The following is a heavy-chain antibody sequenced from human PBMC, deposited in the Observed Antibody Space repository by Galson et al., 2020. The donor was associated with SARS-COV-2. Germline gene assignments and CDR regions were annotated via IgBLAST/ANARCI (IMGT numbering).Heavy chain of an antibody. D-gene: IGHD2-2*02. V-gene: IGHV3-64D*08. CDR2: ISSNGGST. Sequence: GGSLRLSCSASGFTFSSYAMHWVRQAPGKGLEYVSAISSNGGSTYYADSVKGRFTISRDNSKNTLYLQMSSLRAEDTAVYYCVKGAADIPLSHWGQGTLVTVSS. CDR3: VKGAADIPLSH. J-gene: IGHJ4*02. CDR1: GFTFSSYA.